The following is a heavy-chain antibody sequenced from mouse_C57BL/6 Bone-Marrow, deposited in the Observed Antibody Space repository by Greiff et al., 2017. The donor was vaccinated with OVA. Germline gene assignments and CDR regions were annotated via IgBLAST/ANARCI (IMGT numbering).Heavy chain of an antibody. D-gene: IGHD1-1*01. CDR1: GYTFTSYW. Sequence: QVQLQQPGAELVKPGASVKLSCKASGYTFTSYWMHWVKQRPGQGLEWIGMIHPNSGSTNYNEKFKSKATLTVDKSSSTAYMQLSSLTSEDSAVYYGARKASVATGAMDYWGQGTSVTVSS. J-gene: IGHJ4*01. CDR3: ARKASVATGAMDY. CDR2: IHPNSGST. V-gene: IGHV1-64*01.